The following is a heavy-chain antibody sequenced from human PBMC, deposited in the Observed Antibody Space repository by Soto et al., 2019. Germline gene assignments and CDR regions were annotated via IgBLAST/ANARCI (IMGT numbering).Heavy chain of an antibody. Sequence: EVQLLDSGGGLVQPGGSLRLSCAASGFTFSSYAMNWVRQAPGKGLEWVSVISGSGDSTYYADSVKGRFTISRDNSKNTLYLLMNSLRAEDTAVYYCARRGPGTYFDYWGQGTLVTVSS. CDR3: ARRGPGTYFDY. D-gene: IGHD6-13*01. V-gene: IGHV3-23*01. J-gene: IGHJ4*02. CDR1: GFTFSSYA. CDR2: ISGSGDST.